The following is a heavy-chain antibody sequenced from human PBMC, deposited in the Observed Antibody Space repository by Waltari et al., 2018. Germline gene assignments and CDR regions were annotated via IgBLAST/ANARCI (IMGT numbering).Heavy chain of an antibody. CDR1: GGTFSSYA. Sequence: QVQLVQSGAEVKKPGSSVKVSCKASGGTFSSYAISWVRQAPGQGLEWMGGNIPDLSTANYEQKVRGRVTITADESTSTAYMELSSLRSEDTAVYYCARGGYSSGWYLDYWGQGTLVTVSS. J-gene: IGHJ4*02. D-gene: IGHD6-19*01. CDR3: ARGGYSSGWYLDY. V-gene: IGHV1-69*01. CDR2: NIPDLSTA.